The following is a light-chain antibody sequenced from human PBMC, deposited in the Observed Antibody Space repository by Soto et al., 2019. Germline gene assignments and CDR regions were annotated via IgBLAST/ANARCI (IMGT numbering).Light chain of an antibody. J-gene: IGKJ1*01. Sequence: EIVMTQSPATLSVSPGERVNLSCRASQSVRSNLAWYQQKPGQAPRLIISGASTRATGIPAKFSGSGSGTEFTLSISSLQSEDFAVYYFQQYHNWPLPFGQGTKVEIK. CDR1: QSVRSN. CDR2: GAS. V-gene: IGKV3-15*01. CDR3: QQYHNWPLP.